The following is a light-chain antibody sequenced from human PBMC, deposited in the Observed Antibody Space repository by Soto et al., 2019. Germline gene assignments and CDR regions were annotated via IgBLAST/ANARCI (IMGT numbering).Light chain of an antibody. CDR2: GAS. Sequence: EIVLTQSPGTLSLSPGERATLSCRASQSISVTYLAWYQQKPGQAPRLLIYGASTRATGIPARFSGSGSGTDFTLTVSSLQPEDFAVYYCQHDYNLLTFGGGNKVDIK. J-gene: IGKJ4*01. CDR3: QHDYNLLT. V-gene: IGKV3D-7*01. CDR1: QSISVTY.